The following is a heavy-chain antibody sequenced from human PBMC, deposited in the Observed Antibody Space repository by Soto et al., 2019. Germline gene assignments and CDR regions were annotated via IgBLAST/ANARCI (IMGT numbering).Heavy chain of an antibody. CDR3: ARDKRITIFGVVIEGDPTDYYGMDV. J-gene: IGHJ6*02. Sequence: SETLSLTCTVSGGSISSGDYYWSWIRQPPGKGLEWIGYIYYSGSTYYNPSLKSRVTISVDTSKNQFSLRLSSVTAADTAVYYCARDKRITIFGVVIEGDPTDYYGMDVWGQGTTVTVSS. D-gene: IGHD3-3*01. V-gene: IGHV4-30-4*01. CDR1: GGSISSGDYY. CDR2: IYYSGST.